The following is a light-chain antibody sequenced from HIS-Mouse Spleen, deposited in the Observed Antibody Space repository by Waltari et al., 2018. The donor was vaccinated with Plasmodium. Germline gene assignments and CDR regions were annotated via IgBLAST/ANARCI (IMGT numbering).Light chain of an antibody. J-gene: IGKJ1*01. V-gene: IGKV1-12*01. Sequence: DIQMTQSPSSVSASVGDRVTITCRACQGISSWLAWYQQKPWKAPKLLIYAASSLQSGVPSRFSCSGSVTDFTLHISSLQPEDFSPYYCQQANSFPWTFGQGTKVEIK. CDR1: QGISSW. CDR2: AAS. CDR3: QQANSFPWT.